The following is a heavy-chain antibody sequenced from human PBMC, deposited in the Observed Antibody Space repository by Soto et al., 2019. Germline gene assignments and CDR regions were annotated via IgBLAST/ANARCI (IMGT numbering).Heavy chain of an antibody. CDR3: ARGAYGEVAFDI. V-gene: IGHV1-18*01. CDR2: ISGHNGNT. J-gene: IGHJ3*02. Sequence: QVQLVQSGAEVKKPGASVKVSCKASGYTFSTYGITWVRQAPGQGLEWMGWISGHNGNTKYAQRVQGRVTMTTDTSTPTAYMEVRSLRSDDTAVYYCARGAYGEVAFDIWGQGTMVTVSS. D-gene: IGHD4-17*01. CDR1: GYTFSTYG.